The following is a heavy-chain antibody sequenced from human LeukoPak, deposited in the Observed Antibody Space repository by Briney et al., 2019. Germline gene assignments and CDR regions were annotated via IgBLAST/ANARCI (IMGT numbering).Heavy chain of an antibody. J-gene: IGHJ4*02. V-gene: IGHV3-30-3*01. CDR2: ISYDGSNK. D-gene: IGHD5-18*01. CDR1: GFTFSSYA. Sequence: GRSLRLSCAASGFTFSSYAMHWVRQAPGKGLEWVAVISYDGSNKYYADSVKGRFTISRDNSKNTLYLQMNSLRAEDTAVYYCARGSYGMYYFDYWGQGTLVTVSS. CDR3: ARGSYGMYYFDY.